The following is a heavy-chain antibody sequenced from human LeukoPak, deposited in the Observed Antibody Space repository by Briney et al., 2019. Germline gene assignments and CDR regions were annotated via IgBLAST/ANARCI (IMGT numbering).Heavy chain of an antibody. Sequence: SVKVSCKASGGTFSSYAISWVRQAPGQGLEWMGRIIPIFGTANYAQKFQGRVTITTDESTSTAYMELSSLRSEDTAVYYCARVGDYDILCMDVWGKGTTVTVSS. CDR3: ARVGDYDILCMDV. D-gene: IGHD3-9*01. CDR1: GGTFSSYA. V-gene: IGHV1-69*05. CDR2: IIPIFGTA. J-gene: IGHJ6*04.